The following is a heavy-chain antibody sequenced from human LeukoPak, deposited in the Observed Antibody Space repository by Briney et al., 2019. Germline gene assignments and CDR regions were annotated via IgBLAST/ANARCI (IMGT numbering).Heavy chain of an antibody. V-gene: IGHV3-30*04. Sequence: GGSLSLSRAASGFTFSSYAMHWVRQAPGQGLEGVAVISYDGSNEYYADSVKGRFTISRDNSKNSLYLKMNSLRAETTAVYYCGRPLRGKIWDAFDIWGQGTMVTVSS. D-gene: IGHD3-16*01. J-gene: IGHJ3*02. CDR3: GRPLRGKIWDAFDI. CDR1: GFTFSSYA. CDR2: ISYDGSNE.